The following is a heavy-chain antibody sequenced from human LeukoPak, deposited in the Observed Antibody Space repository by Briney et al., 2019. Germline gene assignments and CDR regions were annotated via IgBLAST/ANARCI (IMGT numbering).Heavy chain of an antibody. J-gene: IGHJ1*01. Sequence: PGRSLRLSCEASGFPFSSHGMHWVCQAPGKGLEWVAFIWYDGSDNYYAESVKGRFTISRDNSKNTLYLQMNSLRAEDTAAYYCARDFAAYGSGIFQHWGQGTLVTVSS. D-gene: IGHD6-19*01. V-gene: IGHV3-33*01. CDR2: IWYDGSDN. CDR1: GFPFSSHG. CDR3: ARDFAAYGSGIFQH.